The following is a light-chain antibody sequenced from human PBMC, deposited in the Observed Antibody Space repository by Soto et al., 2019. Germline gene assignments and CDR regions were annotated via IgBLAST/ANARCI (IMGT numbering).Light chain of an antibody. CDR2: GAS. V-gene: IGKV3-20*01. Sequence: DIVMTQTPLSLSVTPGQPASISCRASQSVSSSYLAWYQQKPGQAPRLLIYGASSRATGIPDRFSGSGSGTDFTLTISRLEPEDFAVYYCQQYGSSPLLTFGGGTKVDIK. CDR3: QQYGSSPLLT. J-gene: IGKJ4*01. CDR1: QSVSSSY.